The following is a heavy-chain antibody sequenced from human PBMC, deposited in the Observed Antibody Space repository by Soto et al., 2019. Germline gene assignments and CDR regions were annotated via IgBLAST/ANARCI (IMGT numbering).Heavy chain of an antibody. Sequence: GGSLRLSCAASGFTFSSYSMNWVRQAPGKGLEWVSSISSSSSYIYYADSVKGRFTISRDNAKNSLYLQMNSLRAEDTAVYYCARDPANYDSSPDWGQGTLVTVSS. V-gene: IGHV3-21*01. D-gene: IGHD3-22*01. CDR3: ARDPANYDSSPD. CDR1: GFTFSSYS. CDR2: ISSSSSYI. J-gene: IGHJ4*02.